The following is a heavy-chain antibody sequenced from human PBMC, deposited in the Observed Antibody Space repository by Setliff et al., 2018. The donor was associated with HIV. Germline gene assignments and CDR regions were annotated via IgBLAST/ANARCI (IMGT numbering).Heavy chain of an antibody. CDR2: IYIGGST. CDR3: AKDSRLVRYDFWSAAYIFDN. J-gene: IGHJ4*02. V-gene: IGHV3-53*01. D-gene: IGHD3-3*01. Sequence: GGSLRLSCAASGFTVSSNYMSWVRQAPGKGLEWVSVIYIGGSTFYTDSVKGRFTISRDNSKNTLYLQMNSLRAEDTAVYYCAKDSRLVRYDFWSAAYIFDNWGQGTLVTVSS. CDR1: GFTVSSNY.